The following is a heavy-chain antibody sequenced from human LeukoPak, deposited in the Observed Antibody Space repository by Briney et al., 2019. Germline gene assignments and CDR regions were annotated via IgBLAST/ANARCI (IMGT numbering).Heavy chain of an antibody. CDR3: ARGGVSVTLPGDFDY. CDR1: GFTFSSYS. D-gene: IGHD4-17*01. Sequence: PGGSLRLSSAASGFTFSSYSMNWVRQAPGKGLEWVSSISSSSSYIYYADSVKGRFTISRDNAKNSLYLQMNSLRAEDTAVYYCARGGVSVTLPGDFDYWGQGTLVTVSS. J-gene: IGHJ4*02. CDR2: ISSSSSYI. V-gene: IGHV3-21*01.